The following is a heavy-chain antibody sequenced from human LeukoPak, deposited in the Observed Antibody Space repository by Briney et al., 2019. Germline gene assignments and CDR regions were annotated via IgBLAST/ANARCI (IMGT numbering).Heavy chain of an antibody. CDR3: ARDGFRVTTTFTYYYYYYMDV. D-gene: IGHD4-11*01. CDR1: GYRFTGYH. V-gene: IGHV1-2*02. J-gene: IGHJ6*03. Sequence: ASVKVSCKASGYRFTGYHIHWVRQAPGQGLEWMGWINPHTGATNYAQKFQGRVTMTRDTSDSTASMELNRLKSDDTAVYYCARDGFRVTTTFTYYYYYYMDVWGEGTTVTVSS. CDR2: INPHTGAT.